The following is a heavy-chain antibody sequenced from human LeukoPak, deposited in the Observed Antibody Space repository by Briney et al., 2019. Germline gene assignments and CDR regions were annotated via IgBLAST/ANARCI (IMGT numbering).Heavy chain of an antibody. J-gene: IGHJ5*02. CDR2: ISGCGGSA. D-gene: IGHD1-14*01. Sequence: PGGSLRLSCAASGFTFSSYAMSWVRQAPGKGLEWVSAISGCGGSAYYADSVKGRFTISRDNSKNTLYLQMNSLRAEDTAVYYCAKSSPNRVNANWFDPWGQGTLVTVSS. CDR3: AKSSPNRVNANWFDP. V-gene: IGHV3-23*01. CDR1: GFTFSSYA.